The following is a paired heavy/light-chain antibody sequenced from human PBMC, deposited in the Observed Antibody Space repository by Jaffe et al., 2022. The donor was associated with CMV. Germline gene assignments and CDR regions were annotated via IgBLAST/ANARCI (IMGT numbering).Heavy chain of an antibody. D-gene: IGHD2-21*02. CDR1: GFTFSSYA. Sequence: EVQLVESGGGLVQPGGSLRLSCAASGFTFSSYAMSWVRQAPGKGLEWVSAISGSGGSTYYADSVKGRFTISRDNSKNTLYLQMNSLRAEDTAVYYCAKDITAYCGGDCYSVGPLGYWGQGTLVTVSS. CDR2: ISGSGGST. CDR3: AKDITAYCGGDCYSVGPLGY. J-gene: IGHJ4*02. V-gene: IGHV3-23*04.
Light chain of an antibody. V-gene: IGLV3-21*04. CDR1: NIGSKS. J-gene: IGLJ3*02. CDR2: YDS. CDR3: QVWDSSSDHRRV. Sequence: SYVLTQPPSVSVAPGKTARITCGGNNIGSKSVHWYQQKPGQAPVLVIYYDSDRPSGIPERFSGSNSGNTATLTISRVEAGDEADYYCQVWDSSSDHRRVFGGGTKLTVL.